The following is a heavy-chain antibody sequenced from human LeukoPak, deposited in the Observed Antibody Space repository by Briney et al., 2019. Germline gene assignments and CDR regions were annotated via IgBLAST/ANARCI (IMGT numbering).Heavy chain of an antibody. CDR1: GYTFTGYY. V-gene: IGHV1-2*02. D-gene: IGHD4-17*01. Sequence: ASLKVSCKASGYTFTGYYMHCVRQAPGQGLEWMGWMNINRGGTDYAQKFQGRVTMTRDTSISTAYMELSRLRSDDTAVYYCARASWETVQDYWGQGTLVTVSS. J-gene: IGHJ4*02. CDR3: ARASWETVQDY. CDR2: MNINRGGT.